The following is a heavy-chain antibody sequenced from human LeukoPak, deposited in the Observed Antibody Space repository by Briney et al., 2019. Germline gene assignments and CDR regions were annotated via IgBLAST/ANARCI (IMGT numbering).Heavy chain of an antibody. CDR1: GFTFDDYA. V-gene: IGHV3-9*01. CDR3: AKGIQAGYSYGMDV. CDR2: ISLNSGTI. J-gene: IGHJ6*02. D-gene: IGHD5-18*01. Sequence: GGSLRLSCAASGFTFDDYAMYWVRQAPGKGLEWVSGISLNSGTIGYADSVKGRFTISRDNAKNFLYLQMNRLRGEDTALYYCAKGIQAGYSYGMDVWGQGTTVTVSS.